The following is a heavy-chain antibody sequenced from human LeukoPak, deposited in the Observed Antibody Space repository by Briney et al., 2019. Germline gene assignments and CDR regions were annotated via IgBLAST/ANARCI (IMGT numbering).Heavy chain of an antibody. D-gene: IGHD3-22*01. Sequence: SETLSLTCTVSGGSISSYYWSWIRQPPGKGLEWIGYIYYSGSTNYNPSLKSRVTISVDTSKNQFSVKLTSVTAADTAVYYCARVGYYYDSSGYDYLDYWGQGTLVTVPS. CDR3: ARVGYYYDSSGYDYLDY. CDR1: GGSISSYY. J-gene: IGHJ4*02. V-gene: IGHV4-59*01. CDR2: IYYSGST.